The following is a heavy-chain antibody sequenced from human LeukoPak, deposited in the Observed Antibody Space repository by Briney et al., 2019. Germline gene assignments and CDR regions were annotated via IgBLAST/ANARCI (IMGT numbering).Heavy chain of an antibody. J-gene: IGHJ3*02. Sequence: SVKVSCKASGGTFSSYAISWVRQAPGQGLEWMGGIIPIFGTANYAQKLQGRVTITADESTSTAYMELSSLRSEDTAVYYCAREGTYYYDSSGYRDAFDIWGQGTMVTVSS. CDR2: IIPIFGTA. CDR3: AREGTYYYDSSGYRDAFDI. CDR1: GGTFSSYA. V-gene: IGHV1-69*13. D-gene: IGHD3-22*01.